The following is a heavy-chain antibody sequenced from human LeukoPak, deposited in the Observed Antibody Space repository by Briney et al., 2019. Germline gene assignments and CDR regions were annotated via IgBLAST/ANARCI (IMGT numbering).Heavy chain of an antibody. V-gene: IGHV3-21*04. CDR1: GFIFSDFG. CDR3: VRGTDCSATTCYPLSAFDS. D-gene: IGHD2-2*01. J-gene: IGHJ4*02. CDR2: ISSRGTST. Sequence: GGSLRLSCVASGFIFSDFGMNWVRQVPGKGLEWVAFISSRGTSTFYAESVKDRFTISRDTGKKSLDLQMTSLRVEDTAAYYCVRGTDCSATTCYPLSAFDSWGQGTPVTVSS.